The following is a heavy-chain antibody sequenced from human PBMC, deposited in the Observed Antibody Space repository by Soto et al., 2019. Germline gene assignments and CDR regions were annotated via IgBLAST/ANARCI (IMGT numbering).Heavy chain of an antibody. CDR1: GYTFSTDG. V-gene: IGHV1-18*01. CDR2: ISGYNGNT. Sequence: QVQLVQSGAEVKKPGASVKVSCKASGYTFSTDGISWLRQAPGQGLEWMGWISGYNGNTKDAQNLQGRVTMTTDTTTRTAYMELRSLTSDDTAVYYCARDGGQTGVDSWGQGTLVTVSS. D-gene: IGHD3-16*01. CDR3: ARDGGQTGVDS. J-gene: IGHJ5*01.